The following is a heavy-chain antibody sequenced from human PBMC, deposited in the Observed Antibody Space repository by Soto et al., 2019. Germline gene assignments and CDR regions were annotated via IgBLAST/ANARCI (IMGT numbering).Heavy chain of an antibody. CDR2: ISVTDDYT. D-gene: IGHD6-19*01. CDR3: AKSSLQLASASKAFFDS. CDR1: GFPFSNFA. V-gene: IGHV3-23*01. J-gene: IGHJ5*01. Sequence: GGSLRLACAASGFPFSNFAMTLVRQSPGEGLEWVSSISVTDDYTYYADSVKGRFTISRDNALNTLFLHMNNLRDDETAVYYCAKSSLQLASASKAFFDSWDMGTVVTLS.